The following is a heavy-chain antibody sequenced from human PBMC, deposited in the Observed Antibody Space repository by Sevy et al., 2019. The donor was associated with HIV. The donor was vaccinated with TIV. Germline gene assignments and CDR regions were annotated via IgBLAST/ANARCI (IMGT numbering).Heavy chain of an antibody. CDR2: MWFDGSNT. V-gene: IGHV3-33*01. CDR1: GFTFSTYG. D-gene: IGHD4-17*01. CDR3: ARDLEFYDYGDYGPAFMPDY. Sequence: GESLKISCAASGFTFSTYGMHWVRQAPGKGLEWVAVMWFDGSNTYYADSVKGRFTISRDIAKNTLHLQMNSLRAEDTAVYYSARDLEFYDYGDYGPAFMPDYWGQGTLVTVSS. J-gene: IGHJ4*02.